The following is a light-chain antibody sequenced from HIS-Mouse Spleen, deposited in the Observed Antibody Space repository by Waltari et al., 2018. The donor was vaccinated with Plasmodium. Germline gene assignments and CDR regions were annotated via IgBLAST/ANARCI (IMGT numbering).Light chain of an antibody. CDR3: AAWDDSLSGPV. V-gene: IGLV1-47*01. CDR1: SSNIGSTY. J-gene: IGLJ2*01. Sequence: SVLTQPPSASGTPGPRVTISCSVSSSNIGSTYVYWYQQLPGTAPNLLIYRNNQRPSGVPDRFSGSKSGTSASLAISGLRSEDEADYYCAAWDDSLSGPVFGGGTKLTVL. CDR2: RNN.